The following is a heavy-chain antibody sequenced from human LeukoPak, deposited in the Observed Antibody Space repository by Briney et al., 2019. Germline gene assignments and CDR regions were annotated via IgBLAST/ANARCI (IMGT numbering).Heavy chain of an antibody. D-gene: IGHD3-3*01. CDR3: GRGGVADY. CDR1: GYTFTSYG. V-gene: IGHV1-18*04. Sequence: ASVTVSCKASGYTFTSYGISWVRQAPGQGLEWMGLISAYNGNTNYAQKLQGRVTMTTDTFTSTAYMELKSLRSDGTGVEYCGRGGVADYWGQGTLVTVSS. CDR2: ISAYNGNT. J-gene: IGHJ4*02.